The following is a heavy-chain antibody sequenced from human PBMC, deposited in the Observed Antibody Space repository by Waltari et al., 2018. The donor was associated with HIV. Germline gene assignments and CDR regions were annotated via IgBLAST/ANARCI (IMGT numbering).Heavy chain of an antibody. CDR2: VNHIGTA. D-gene: IGHD1-26*01. Sequence: QVQLRQWGAGLLKPSETLSRTCAVYGGSFSGYYWSWLRQPPGKGLEALGEVNHIGTANYNPSLKSRVTFSVDPSKNQFSLRLTSVTAADTAVYYCARLRVGATFEDALDIWAQGAMVTVSS. J-gene: IGHJ3*02. CDR3: ARLRVGATFEDALDI. CDR1: GGSFSGYY. V-gene: IGHV4-34*01.